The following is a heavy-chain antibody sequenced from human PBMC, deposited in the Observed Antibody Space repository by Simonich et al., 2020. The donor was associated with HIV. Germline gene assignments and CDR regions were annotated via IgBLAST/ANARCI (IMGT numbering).Heavy chain of an antibody. CDR2: INPNSGDT. V-gene: IGHV1-2*06. Sequence: VQVVQSGAEVKKPGATVKISCKVSGDTFTDPYIHWVQQAPGQGLEWMRRINPNSGDTNYAQKFQGRVTMPRDTSISTAYMELSRLRSDDTAVYYCASGQYSSTFYYFDYWGQGTLVTVSS. J-gene: IGHJ4*02. D-gene: IGHD6-13*01. CDR1: GDTFTDPY. CDR3: ASGQYSSTFYYFDY.